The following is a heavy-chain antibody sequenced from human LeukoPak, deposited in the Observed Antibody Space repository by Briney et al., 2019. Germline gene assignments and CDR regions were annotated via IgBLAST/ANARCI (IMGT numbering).Heavy chain of an antibody. CDR3: AKGSPHQYSSSWPSNFDS. J-gene: IGHJ4*02. V-gene: IGHV3-23*01. D-gene: IGHD6-13*01. Sequence: GGSLRLSCAASGFTFNIYAMTWVRQAPGKGLEWVSSISASGGNTYYPGSVKGRFTISRDNTKNALYLQMNSLRAEDAAVYYCAKGSPHQYSSSWPSNFDSWGQGTLVTVSS. CDR1: GFTFNIYA. CDR2: ISASGGNT.